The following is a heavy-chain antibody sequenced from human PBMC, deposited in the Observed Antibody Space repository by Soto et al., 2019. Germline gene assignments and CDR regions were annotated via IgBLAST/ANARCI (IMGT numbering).Heavy chain of an antibody. D-gene: IGHD2-2*01. CDR2: IYWDDDQ. CDR3: AHAYGGTSWPNDAFDV. Sequence: QITLKESGPTLVKPTQTLTLTCTFSGFSLSADGVGVGWFRHPPGKALDWLALIYWDDDQPYSPSLKTRLTITKDTSKNQVVLTMTNMDPVDTATYYCAHAYGGTSWPNDAFDVWGQGTVVTVSS. CDR1: GFSLSADGVG. J-gene: IGHJ3*01. V-gene: IGHV2-5*02.